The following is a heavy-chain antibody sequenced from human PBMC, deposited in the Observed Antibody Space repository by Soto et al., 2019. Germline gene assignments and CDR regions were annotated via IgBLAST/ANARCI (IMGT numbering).Heavy chain of an antibody. CDR1: SRSIFDYY. CDR2: IYSSGNT. D-gene: IGHD1-26*01. J-gene: IGHJ6*02. Sequence: SETLSLTCTVSSRSIFDYYWSWIRQPAGKGLEWIGRIYSSGNTNYNPSFKSRVTMSVDTSKNQFSLTLSSVTAADTAVYYCAREHKWDGMDVGCQGTTVTVSS. V-gene: IGHV4-4*07. CDR3: AREHKWDGMDV.